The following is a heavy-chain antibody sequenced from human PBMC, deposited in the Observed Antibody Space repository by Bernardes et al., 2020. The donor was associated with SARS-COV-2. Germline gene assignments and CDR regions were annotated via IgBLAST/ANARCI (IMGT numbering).Heavy chain of an antibody. V-gene: IGHV3-23*01. D-gene: IGHD2-15*01. CDR2: IVGSGSTT. Sequence: GGSLRLSCAASGFAFSNYDVSWVRQAPGKGLEWVSSIVGSGSTTYYADSVKGRFTISRDNSKNTLYLQMNSLRAEDTAVYYCANFAAEPSDYWGQGTLVTVSS. CDR1: GFAFSNYD. CDR3: ANFAAEPSDY. J-gene: IGHJ4*02.